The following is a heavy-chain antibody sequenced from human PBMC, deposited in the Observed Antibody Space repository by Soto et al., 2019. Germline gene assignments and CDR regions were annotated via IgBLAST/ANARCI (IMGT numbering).Heavy chain of an antibody. CDR2: MKEDGSVK. CDR1: GFTFSSNW. V-gene: IGHV3-7*03. D-gene: IGHD2-21*02. Sequence: PGGSLRLSCVASGFTFSSNWMNWVRLAPGKGPEWVASMKEDGSVKDYAESAKGRFTISRDSAKNSLYLEMNSLTAEDTAVYYCVKNGDWSFESWGQGTLVTVSS. CDR3: VKNGDWSFES. J-gene: IGHJ4*02.